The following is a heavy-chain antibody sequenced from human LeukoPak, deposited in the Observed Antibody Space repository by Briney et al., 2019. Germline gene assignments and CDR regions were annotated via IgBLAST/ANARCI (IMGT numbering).Heavy chain of an antibody. V-gene: IGHV3-7*04. CDR3: ARGPPLRYFGWLLNY. CDR2: IKEDGSEK. J-gene: IGHJ4*02. D-gene: IGHD3-9*01. Sequence: GGSLRLSCAASGFTFSSYWMSWVRQAPGKGLEWVANIKEDGSEKIYVDSLKGRFTISRDNAKNSLYLQMNSLRAEDTAVYYCARGPPLRYFGWLLNYWGQGTLVTVSS. CDR1: GFTFSSYW.